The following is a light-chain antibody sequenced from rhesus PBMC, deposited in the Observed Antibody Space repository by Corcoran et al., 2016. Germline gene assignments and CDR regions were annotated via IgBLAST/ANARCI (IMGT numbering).Light chain of an antibody. CDR1: QSLLHSSGYTY. CDR3: EQTLQPPLT. CDR2: EVS. J-gene: IGKJ4*01. Sequence: IVMTQTPLSLSVTPGEPASISCRSSQSLLHSSGYTYLHWFFQKPGQSPQLLIYEVSHRASGVPARFSGSGSGTDLTLKISRGEAEDVGLYYCEQTLQPPLTFGGGTKVELK. V-gene: IGKV2-78*01.